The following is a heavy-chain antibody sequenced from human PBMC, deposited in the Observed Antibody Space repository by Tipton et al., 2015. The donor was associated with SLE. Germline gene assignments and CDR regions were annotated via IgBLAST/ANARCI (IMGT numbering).Heavy chain of an antibody. J-gene: IGHJ3*02. V-gene: IGHV4-34*01. Sequence: TLSLTCAVYGGSFSGYYWSWIRQPPGKGLEWIGEINHSGSTNYNPSLKSRVTISVDTSKNQFSLKLSSVTAADTAVYYCARSAVYSFGYATSFDIWGQGTMVTVSS. CDR3: ARSAVYSFGYATSFDI. D-gene: IGHD5-18*01. CDR1: GGSFSGYY. CDR2: INHSGST.